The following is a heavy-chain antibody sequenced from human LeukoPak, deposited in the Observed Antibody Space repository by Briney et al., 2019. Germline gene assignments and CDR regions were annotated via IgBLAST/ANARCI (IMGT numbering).Heavy chain of an antibody. Sequence: PGGSLRLSCAASGFTFSSYEMNWVRQAPGKGLEWVAHIKEDGSEKYYVGSVRGRFTLSRDNAKSSLHLQLNSLRAEDTAVYYCARGGLKVRGTNNYFYHYMDLWGKGTTVTVCS. D-gene: IGHD3-10*01. CDR2: IKEDGSEK. J-gene: IGHJ6*03. V-gene: IGHV3-7*01. CDR3: ARGGLKVRGTNNYFYHYMDL. CDR1: GFTFSSYE.